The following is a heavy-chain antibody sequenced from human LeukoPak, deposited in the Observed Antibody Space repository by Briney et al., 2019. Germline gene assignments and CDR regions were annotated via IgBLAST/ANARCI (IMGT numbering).Heavy chain of an antibody. CDR3: AREGDLMGATMDS. V-gene: IGHV3-21*01. D-gene: IGHD3-16*01. J-gene: IGHJ5*01. Sequence: GGSLRLSCAASGFTFSSYTFDWVRQAPGKGLEWVSSISGGDVFIYQADSVKGRFTVSRDNAKNTLYLQMNRLRAEDTAVYYCAREGDLMGATMDSWGQGTLVIVSS. CDR1: GFTFSSYT. CDR2: ISGGDVFI.